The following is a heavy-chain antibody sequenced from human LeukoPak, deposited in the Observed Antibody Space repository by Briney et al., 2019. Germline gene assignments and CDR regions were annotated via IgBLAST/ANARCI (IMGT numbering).Heavy chain of an antibody. CDR1: GYSFTNYW. CDR3: AGPHHYTSWSFDY. CDR2: IYPGDSDT. J-gene: IGHJ4*02. Sequence: GESLKISCKGSGYSFTNYWIGWVRQMPGKGLEWMGIIYPGDSDTRYSPSFQGQVTISADKSISTAYLQWSSLRASDTAKYYCAGPHHYTSWSFDYWGQGTLVTVSS. V-gene: IGHV5-51*01. D-gene: IGHD2-2*01.